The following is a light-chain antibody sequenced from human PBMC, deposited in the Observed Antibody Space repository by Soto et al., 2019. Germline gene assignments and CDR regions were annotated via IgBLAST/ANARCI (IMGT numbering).Light chain of an antibody. CDR1: QSVNSH. Sequence: EIVMTQSPATLSVSPGERATLSCRASQSVNSHLAWFQQRPGQAPRLLMYEASTRSTGVPARFSASGSGTDFTLTISGLQSEDFAVYYCQQYHILYTFGQGTELEIK. CDR3: QQYHILYT. CDR2: EAS. J-gene: IGKJ2*01. V-gene: IGKV3-15*01.